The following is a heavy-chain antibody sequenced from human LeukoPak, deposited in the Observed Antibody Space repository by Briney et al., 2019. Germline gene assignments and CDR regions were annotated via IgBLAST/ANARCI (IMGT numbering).Heavy chain of an antibody. CDR1: GFTFSDYY. V-gene: IGHV3-11*04. Sequence: GGSLRLSCAASGFTFSDYYTSWIRQAPGKGLEWISYISSTGITIHYADSVKGRFTISRDNAKNSLYLQMNSLRAEDTAVYYCARDSGGSGNYYIAFDVWGQGTMVTVSS. CDR3: ARDSGGSGNYYIAFDV. D-gene: IGHD3-10*01. CDR2: ISSTGITI. J-gene: IGHJ3*01.